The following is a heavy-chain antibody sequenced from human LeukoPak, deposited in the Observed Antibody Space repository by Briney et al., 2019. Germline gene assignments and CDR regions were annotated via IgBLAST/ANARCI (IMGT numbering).Heavy chain of an antibody. Sequence: GGSLRPSCAASGFTFSSYGMSWVRQAPGKGLEWVSAISGSGGSTYYADSVKGRFTISRDNSKNTLYLQMNSLRAEDTAVYYCAKSMGVVVVATPRIAAFDIWGQGTMVTVSS. CDR1: GFTFSSYG. V-gene: IGHV3-23*01. J-gene: IGHJ3*02. CDR2: ISGSGGST. D-gene: IGHD2-15*01. CDR3: AKSMGVVVVATPRIAAFDI.